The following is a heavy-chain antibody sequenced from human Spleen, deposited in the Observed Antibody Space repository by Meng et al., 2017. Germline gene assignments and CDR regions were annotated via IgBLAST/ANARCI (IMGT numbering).Heavy chain of an antibody. D-gene: IGHD5-18*01. CDR2: VYYNGHT. V-gene: IGHV4-61*01. CDR1: GASVSSGSNY. J-gene: IGHJ4*02. Sequence: QVQLQESGPGLVRPSETLPLTCSVSGASVSSGSNYWTWIRQPPGKGLEWIGYVYYNGHTSYKPSLKSRVTISMDTSKRQFSLKLTSVTAADAAVYYCARGGGGGYTYGLAYWGQGILVTVSS. CDR3: ARGGGGGYTYGLAY.